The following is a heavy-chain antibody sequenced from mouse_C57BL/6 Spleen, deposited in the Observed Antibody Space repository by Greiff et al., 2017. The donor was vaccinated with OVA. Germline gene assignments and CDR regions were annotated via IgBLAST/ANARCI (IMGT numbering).Heavy chain of an antibody. Sequence: VMLVESGAELARPGASVKMSCKASGYTFTSYTMHWVKQRPGQGLEWIGYINPSSGYTKYNQKFKDKATLTADKSSSTAYMQLSSLTSEDSAVYYCAREGFYYDYDEGYAMDYWGQGTSVTVSS. CDR1: GYTFTSYT. CDR3: AREGFYYDYDEGYAMDY. CDR2: INPSSGYT. D-gene: IGHD2-4*01. J-gene: IGHJ4*01. V-gene: IGHV1-4*01.